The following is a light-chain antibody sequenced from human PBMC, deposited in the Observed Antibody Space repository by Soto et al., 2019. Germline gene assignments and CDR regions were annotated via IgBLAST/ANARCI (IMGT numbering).Light chain of an antibody. CDR3: QQRSNWPPSIT. V-gene: IGKV1-39*01. CDR2: AAS. CDR1: QSISNH. J-gene: IGKJ5*01. Sequence: EIQMTQSPSTLPASVGDRVTITCRASQSISNHLNWYQQKPGKAPKLLIFAASSLQSGVPSRFSGSGSGTDFTLTISSLQPEDFAVYYCQQRSNWPPSITFGQGTRLEIK.